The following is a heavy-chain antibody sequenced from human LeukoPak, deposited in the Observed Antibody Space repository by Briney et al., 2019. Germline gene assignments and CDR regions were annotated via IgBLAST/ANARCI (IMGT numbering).Heavy chain of an antibody. J-gene: IGHJ4*02. CDR2: ISAYNGNT. V-gene: IGHV1-18*01. CDR1: GGTFSSYA. Sequence: ASVKVSCKASGGTFSSYAISWVRQAPGQGLEWMGWISAYNGNTNYAQKLQGRVTMTTDTSTSTAYMELRSLRSDDTAVYYRARYYLAYCGGDCYPYYFDYWGQGTLVTVSS. D-gene: IGHD2-21*02. CDR3: ARYYLAYCGGDCYPYYFDY.